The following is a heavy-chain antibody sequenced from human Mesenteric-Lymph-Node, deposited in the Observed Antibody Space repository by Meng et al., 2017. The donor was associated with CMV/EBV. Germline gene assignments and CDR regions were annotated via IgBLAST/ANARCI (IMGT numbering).Heavy chain of an antibody. CDR1: GGSFSGYY. D-gene: IGHD6-19*01. Sequence: SETLSLTCAVYGGSFSGYYWSWIRQPPGKGLEWIGEINHSGSTNYNPSLKSRVTISIDTSKNQFSLRLNSVTAADTAVYYCAREVAVADHNWFDPWGQGTLVTVSS. J-gene: IGHJ5*02. CDR2: INHSGST. V-gene: IGHV4-34*01. CDR3: AREVAVADHNWFDP.